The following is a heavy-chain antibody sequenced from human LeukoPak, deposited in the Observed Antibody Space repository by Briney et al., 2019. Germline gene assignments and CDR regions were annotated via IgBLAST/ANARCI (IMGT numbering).Heavy chain of an antibody. V-gene: IGHV3-21*01. CDR1: GFTFSSYS. D-gene: IGHD6-6*01. J-gene: IGHJ3*02. CDR3: ARALWGSSTDAFDI. CDR2: ISSSSSYI. Sequence: PGGSLRLSCAASGFTFSSYSMNWVRQAPGKGLEWVSSISSSSSYIYYADSVKGRFTISRDNAKNSLYLQMNSLRAEDTAVYYCARALWGSSTDAFDIWGQGTMVTVSS.